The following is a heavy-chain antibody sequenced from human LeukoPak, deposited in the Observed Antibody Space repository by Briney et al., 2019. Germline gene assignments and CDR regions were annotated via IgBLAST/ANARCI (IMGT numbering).Heavy chain of an antibody. CDR2: IYSGGST. V-gene: IGHV3-66*01. D-gene: IGHD3-9*01. J-gene: IGHJ6*02. Sequence: PGGSLRLSCAASGFTVSSNYMSWVRQAPGKGLEWVSVIYSGGSTYYADSVKGRFTISRDNSKNTLYLQMNSLRAEDTAVYYCARDRKYYDILTGYYIAGGDYGMDVWSQGTTVTVSS. CDR3: ARDRKYYDILTGYYIAGGDYGMDV. CDR1: GFTVSSNY.